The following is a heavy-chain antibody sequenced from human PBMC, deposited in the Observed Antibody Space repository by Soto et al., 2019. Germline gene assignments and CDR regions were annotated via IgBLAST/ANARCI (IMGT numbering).Heavy chain of an antibody. CDR2: IDGGGGST. J-gene: IGHJ4*02. Sequence: GGSLRLSCAASGFTFSSYAMSWVRQAPGKGLEWVSAIDGGGGSTFYADSVKGRFTISRDNSKNTLYLQMNSLRADDTAVYYCAKYYYDTSTFSLDSWGQGTLVTVSS. CDR3: AKYYYDTSTFSLDS. D-gene: IGHD3-22*01. V-gene: IGHV3-23*01. CDR1: GFTFSSYA.